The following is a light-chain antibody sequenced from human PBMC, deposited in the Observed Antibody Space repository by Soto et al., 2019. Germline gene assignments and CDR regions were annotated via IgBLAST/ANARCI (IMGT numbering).Light chain of an antibody. CDR1: SSDVGGYNY. CDR2: EAS. CDR3: ASYTSSSSYV. Sequence: QSVLTQPASVSGSPGQSITISCTGTSSDVGGYNYVSWYQQHPGRAPKLVIYEASNRPSGVSNRFSGSKSGNTASLTISGLQAGDEADYYCASYTSSSSYVFGTGTKVTVL. J-gene: IGLJ1*01. V-gene: IGLV2-14*01.